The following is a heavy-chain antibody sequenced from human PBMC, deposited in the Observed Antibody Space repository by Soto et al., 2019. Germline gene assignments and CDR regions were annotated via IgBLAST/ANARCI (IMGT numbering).Heavy chain of an antibody. CDR2: ITSTSSTI. J-gene: IGHJ3*02. CDR1: GFTFSDSA. CDR3: ARVRDHEFEI. V-gene: IGHV3-48*02. Sequence: EVQLVESGGRLVQPGGSLRLSCEASGFTFSDSAMNWVRQAPGKGLDWLAFITSTSSTILYADSVKGRFTISRDNAKNSLYLQRSSLRDEDTAVYYCARVRDHEFEIWGQGTMVTVSS.